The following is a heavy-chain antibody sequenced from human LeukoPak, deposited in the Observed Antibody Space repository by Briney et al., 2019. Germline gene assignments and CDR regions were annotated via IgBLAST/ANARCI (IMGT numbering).Heavy chain of an antibody. V-gene: IGHV1-69*13. CDR2: IIPIFGTA. CDR1: GGTFSSYA. D-gene: IGHD2-15*01. J-gene: IGHJ5*02. Sequence: SVKVSCKASGGTFSSYAISWVRQAPGQGLEWMGGIIPIFGTANYAQKFQGRVTITADESTSTAYMELSSLRSEDTAVYYCARDRPEIVVMVAAVFGSWFDPWGQGTLVTVSS. CDR3: ARDRPEIVVMVAAVFGSWFDP.